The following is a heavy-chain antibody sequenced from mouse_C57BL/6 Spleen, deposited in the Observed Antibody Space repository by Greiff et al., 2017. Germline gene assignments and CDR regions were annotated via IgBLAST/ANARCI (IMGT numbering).Heavy chain of an antibody. CDR1: GYTFTSYW. Sequence: VQLQQPGAELVMPGASVKLSCKASGYTFTSYWMHWVKQRPGQGLEWIGEIDPSDSYTNYNQKFKGKSTLTVDKSSSTAYMQLSSLTSEDSAVYYCARADYYGSSPAWFAYQGQGTPVTGSA. CDR2: IDPSDSYT. CDR3: ARADYYGSSPAWFAY. V-gene: IGHV1-69*01. J-gene: IGHJ3*01. D-gene: IGHD1-1*01.